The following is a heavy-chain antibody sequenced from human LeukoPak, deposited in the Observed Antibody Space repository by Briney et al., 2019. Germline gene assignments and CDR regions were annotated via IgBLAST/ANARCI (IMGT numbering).Heavy chain of an antibody. J-gene: IGHJ4*02. CDR2: IQYDGSNK. CDR3: AKDATGGRITL. Sequence: GGSLRLSCAASGFIFSSYGMHWVRQAPGKGLEWVAFIQYDGSNKYYADSVKGRFTISRDDSRSSLYLQMNSLRAEDTAVYYCAKDATGGRITLGGQGTLATVSS. CDR1: GFIFSSYG. V-gene: IGHV3-30*02. D-gene: IGHD1-26*01.